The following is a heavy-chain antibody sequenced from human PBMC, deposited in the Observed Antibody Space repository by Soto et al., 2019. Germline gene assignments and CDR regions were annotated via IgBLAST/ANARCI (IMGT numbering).Heavy chain of an antibody. J-gene: IGHJ4*02. D-gene: IGHD3-3*01. V-gene: IGHV3-7*01. CDR1: GFTFSSYW. CDR3: ARAAGGTIFGVVTSAKQFDY. CDR2: IKQDGSEK. Sequence: PWGSLRLSCAASGFTFSSYWMSRVRQAPGKGLEWVANIKQDGSEKYYVDSVKGRFTISRDNAKNSLYLQMNSLRAEDTAVYYCARAAGGTIFGVVTSAKQFDYWGQGTLVTVSS.